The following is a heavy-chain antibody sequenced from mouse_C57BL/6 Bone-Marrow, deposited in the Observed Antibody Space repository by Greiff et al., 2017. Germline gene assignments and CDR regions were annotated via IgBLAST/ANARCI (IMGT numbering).Heavy chain of an antibody. CDR2: ICGGGST. J-gene: IGHJ3*01. CDR1: GFSLTSYG. CDR3: ASGLRPFAY. Sequence: QVQLKESGPGLVAPSQSLSITCTVSGFSLTSYGVDWVRQSPGKGLEWLGVICGGGSTNYNSALKSRLSISKDNAKSQVFLKMNSLQTEDTAMYYCASGLRPFAYWGQGTLVTVSA. V-gene: IGHV2-6*01. D-gene: IGHD1-2*01.